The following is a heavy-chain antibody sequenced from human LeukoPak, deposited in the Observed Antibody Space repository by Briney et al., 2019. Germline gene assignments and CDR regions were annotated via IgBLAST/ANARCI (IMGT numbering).Heavy chain of an antibody. J-gene: IGHJ4*02. D-gene: IGHD3-16*02. V-gene: IGHV1-69*05. CDR1: GGTFSSYA. CDR2: IIPIFGTA. Sequence: ASVKVSCKASGGTFSSYAISWVRQAPGQGLEWMGRIIPIFGTANYAQKFQGRVTITTDESTSTAYMELSSLRSEDTAVYYCASEGADYDYVWGSYRPFDYWGQGTLVIVSS. CDR3: ASEGADYDYVWGSYRPFDY.